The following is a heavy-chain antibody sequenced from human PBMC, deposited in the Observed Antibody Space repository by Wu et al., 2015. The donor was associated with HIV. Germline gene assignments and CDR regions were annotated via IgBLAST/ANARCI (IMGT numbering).Heavy chain of an antibody. CDR1: GGTFSSYA. D-gene: IGHD2-2*01. CDR2: IIPIFGTA. CDR3: ARDLTYCSSTSCYWDAFDI. V-gene: IGHV1-69*12. J-gene: IGHJ3*02. Sequence: QVQLVQSGAEVKKPGSSVKVSCKASGGTFSSYAISWVRQAPGQGLEWMGGIIPIFGTANYAQKFQGRVTITADESTSTAYMELSSLRSEDTAVYYCARDLTYCSSTSCYWDAFDIWGQGTMVTVSS.